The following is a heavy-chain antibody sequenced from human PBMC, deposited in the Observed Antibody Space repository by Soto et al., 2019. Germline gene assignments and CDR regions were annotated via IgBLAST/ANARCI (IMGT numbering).Heavy chain of an antibody. CDR3: ARGFKCAWYYDCWRHDYYDYGMDV. CDR2: MNPNSGNT. Sequence: VASVQVSCKASGYTFTSYDINWVRQNTGQGLEWMGWMNPNSGNTGYAQKFQGSDTMTRNTSISTAYMELGSLRSEDPAVYYCARGFKCAWYYDCWRHDYYDYGMDVWGQGTTVTVSS. V-gene: IGHV1-8*01. J-gene: IGHJ6*02. D-gene: IGHD3-3*01. CDR1: GYTFTSYD.